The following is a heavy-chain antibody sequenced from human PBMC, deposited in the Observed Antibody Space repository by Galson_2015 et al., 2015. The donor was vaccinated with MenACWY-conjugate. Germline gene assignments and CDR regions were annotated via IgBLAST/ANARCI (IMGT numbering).Heavy chain of an antibody. Sequence: SLRLSCAASGFTVSNNYMSWVRQAPGGGLEWISIIYSGGSTYYADSVKGRFTISRDNSKNTLYLQMNSLRAEDTAVYYCARVVVVAGTHDYFDYWGQGTLVTVSS. D-gene: IGHD6-19*01. CDR3: ARVVVVAGTHDYFDY. J-gene: IGHJ4*02. CDR1: GFTVSNNY. CDR2: IYSGGST. V-gene: IGHV3-66*01.